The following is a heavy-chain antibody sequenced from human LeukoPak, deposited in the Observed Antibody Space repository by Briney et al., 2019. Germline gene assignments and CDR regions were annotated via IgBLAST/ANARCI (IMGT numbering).Heavy chain of an antibody. J-gene: IGHJ4*02. CDR1: GFTFSSYG. CDR3: ARGSQEESYGSGDFDY. Sequence: GRSLRLSWAAAGFTFSSYGMHWVRQAPGKGLEWVAVIWYDGSNKYYADSVKGRFTIARDNSTNTLYLQMNRLRAEDTAVYYCARGSQEESYGSGDFDYWGQGTLVTVSS. D-gene: IGHD3-10*01. V-gene: IGHV3-33*01. CDR2: IWYDGSNK.